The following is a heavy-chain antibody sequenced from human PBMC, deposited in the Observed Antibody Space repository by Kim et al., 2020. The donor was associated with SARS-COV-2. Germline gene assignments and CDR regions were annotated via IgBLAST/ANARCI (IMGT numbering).Heavy chain of an antibody. Sequence: SETLSLTCTVSGGSISSSSYYWGWIRQPPGKGLEWIGSIYYSGSTYYNPSLKSRVTISVDTSKNQFSLKLSSVTAADTAVYYCARVLQLWPNYYYYYYMDVWGKGTTVTVSS. V-gene: IGHV4-39*07. CDR3: ARVLQLWPNYYYYYYMDV. D-gene: IGHD5-18*01. J-gene: IGHJ6*03. CDR2: IYYSGST. CDR1: GGSISSSSYY.